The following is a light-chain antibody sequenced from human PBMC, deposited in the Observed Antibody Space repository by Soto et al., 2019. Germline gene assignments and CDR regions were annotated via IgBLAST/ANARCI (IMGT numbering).Light chain of an antibody. Sequence: EIVLTQSPGTLSLSPGERATLSCRASQSVSSSYLAWYQQKPGQAPRLLIYGASNRATGIPDRFSGSGSGTDFTLTISRLEPEDFAVYYCQQYGSSRYTFG. CDR2: GAS. CDR3: QQYGSSRYT. V-gene: IGKV3-20*01. J-gene: IGKJ2*01. CDR1: QSVSSSY.